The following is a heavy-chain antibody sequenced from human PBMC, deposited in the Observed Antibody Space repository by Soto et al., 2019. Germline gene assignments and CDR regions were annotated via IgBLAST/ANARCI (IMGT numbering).Heavy chain of an antibody. D-gene: IGHD2-2*01. J-gene: IGHJ5*02. CDR3: ARDASSTANWIDP. CDR1: GDAIYIGGYY. CDR2: IYHTGKT. Sequence: SETLSLTCTVSGDAIYIGGYYWTWIRQHPGKGLEWIGYIYHTGKTYYNPSLESRVTMSVDTSKNQFSLKLASVTAADTAVYYGARDASSTANWIDPWGQGTLVTVSS. V-gene: IGHV4-31*03.